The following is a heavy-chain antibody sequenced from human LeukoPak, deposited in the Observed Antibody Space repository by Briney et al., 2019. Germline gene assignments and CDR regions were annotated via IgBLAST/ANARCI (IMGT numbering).Heavy chain of an antibody. D-gene: IGHD4-17*01. CDR1: GYTFMSYG. Sequence: ASVKVSCKASGYTFMSYGITWVRQAPGQGLEWMGWITTHNENTKYAQKFQGRVTVAIDTSTSTAYLQLRSLRSDDTAVYYCARATGWSTVPTYDAFDVWGQGTMITVSS. CDR3: ARATGWSTVPTYDAFDV. CDR2: ITTHNENT. V-gene: IGHV1-18*01. J-gene: IGHJ3*01.